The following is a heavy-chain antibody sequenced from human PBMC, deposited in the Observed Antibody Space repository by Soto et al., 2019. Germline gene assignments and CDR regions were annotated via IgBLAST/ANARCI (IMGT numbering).Heavy chain of an antibody. CDR1: GGTFSSYA. Sequence: GASVKVSCKASGGTFSSYAISWVRQAPGQGLEWMGGIIPIFGTANYAQKFQGRVTITADESTSTAYMELSSLRSEDTAVYYCARRQLLGLSSHLNWFGPWGQGTLVTVSS. J-gene: IGHJ5*02. CDR2: IIPIFGTA. D-gene: IGHD2-2*01. V-gene: IGHV1-69*13. CDR3: ARRQLLGLSSHLNWFGP.